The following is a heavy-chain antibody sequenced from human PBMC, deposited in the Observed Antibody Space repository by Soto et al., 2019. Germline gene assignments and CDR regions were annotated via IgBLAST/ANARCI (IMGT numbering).Heavy chain of an antibody. CDR3: ARGATKVEHYYYYGLDV. J-gene: IGHJ6*02. Sequence: SETLSLTCTVYGGSFSGYYWSWIRQPPGKGLDWIGEINHSGSTTYNPSLKSRVTISVDTSKNQSSLKLSSVTAADTAVYYCARGATKVEHYYYYGLDVWSQGTTVTVSS. CDR1: GGSFSGYY. V-gene: IGHV4-34*01. D-gene: IGHD4-17*01. CDR2: INHSGST.